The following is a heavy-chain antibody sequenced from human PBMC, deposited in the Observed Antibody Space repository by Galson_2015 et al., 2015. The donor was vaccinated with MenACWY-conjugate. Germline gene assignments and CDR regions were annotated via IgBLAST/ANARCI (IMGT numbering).Heavy chain of an antibody. CDR1: GFVFNVYA. D-gene: IGHD3-22*01. V-gene: IGHV3-23*01. CDR3: ARGDLGYDSSGYYSRS. CDR2: IVRSGDIT. J-gene: IGHJ4*02. Sequence: SLRLSCAGSGFVFNVYAMTWVRQAPGKGLEWVSTIVRSGDITYYADSVKGRFTISRDNSQNTLYLQMNSLRGEDTAVYHRARGDLGYDSSGYYSRSWGQGTLVTVSS.